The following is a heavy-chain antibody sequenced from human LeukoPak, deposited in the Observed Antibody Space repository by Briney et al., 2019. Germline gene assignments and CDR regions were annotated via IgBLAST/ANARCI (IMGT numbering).Heavy chain of an antibody. CDR3: AREEPITMVRGVTGYYGMDV. Sequence: AASVKVSCKASGYTFTSYGISWVRQAPGQGLEWMGWISAYNGNTNYAQKLQGRVTMTTDTSTSTAYMELRSLRSDDTAVYYCAREEPITMVRGVTGYYGMDVWGQGTTVTVSS. CDR1: GYTFTSYG. J-gene: IGHJ6*02. V-gene: IGHV1-18*01. D-gene: IGHD3-10*01. CDR2: ISAYNGNT.